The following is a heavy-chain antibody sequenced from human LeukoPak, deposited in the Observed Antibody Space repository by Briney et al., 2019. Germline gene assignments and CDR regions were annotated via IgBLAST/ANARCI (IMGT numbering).Heavy chain of an antibody. CDR1: GYTFTGYY. J-gene: IGHJ4*02. Sequence: ASVKVSSKASGYTFTGYYMHWVRQAPGQGLEWMGWINPNSGGTNYAQKFQGRVTMTRDTSISTAYMELSRLRSDDTAVYYCARARTGRFLEWLYWGQGTLVTVSS. V-gene: IGHV1-2*02. CDR3: ARARTGRFLEWLY. D-gene: IGHD3-3*01. CDR2: INPNSGGT.